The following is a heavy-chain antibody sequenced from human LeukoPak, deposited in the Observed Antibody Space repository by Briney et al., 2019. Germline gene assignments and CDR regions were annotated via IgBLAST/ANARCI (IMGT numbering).Heavy chain of an antibody. J-gene: IGHJ4*02. CDR1: GFTFDDYA. CDR2: LSRNSGSI. Sequence: GGSLRLSCAASGFTFDDYAMHWVRQAPGKGLVWVSGLSRNSGSISYADSVKGRFTISRDNAKNSLYLQMNSLRAEDTAVYYCATSAGDYVWGSFDYWGQGTLVTVAS. D-gene: IGHD3-16*01. V-gene: IGHV3-9*01. CDR3: ATSAGDYVWGSFDY.